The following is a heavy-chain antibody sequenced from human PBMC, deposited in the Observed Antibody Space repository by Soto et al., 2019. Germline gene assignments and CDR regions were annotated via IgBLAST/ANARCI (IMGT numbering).Heavy chain of an antibody. V-gene: IGHV1-18*04. Sequence: GASVKVSCKASGYTFTSYGISWVRQAPGQGLEWMGWISAYNGNTSYAQKLQGRVTMTTDTSTSTAYMELRSLRSDDTAVYYCARVLGRRITIFGVVIDAFDIWGQGTMVTVSS. D-gene: IGHD3-3*01. J-gene: IGHJ3*02. CDR2: ISAYNGNT. CDR3: ARVLGRRITIFGVVIDAFDI. CDR1: GYTFTSYG.